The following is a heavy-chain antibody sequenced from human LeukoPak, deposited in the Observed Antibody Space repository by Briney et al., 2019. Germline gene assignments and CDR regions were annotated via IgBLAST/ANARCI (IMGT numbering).Heavy chain of an antibody. D-gene: IGHD2-2*01. Sequence: GASVKLSCKVSGYTLTELSMHWVRQAPGKGLEWMGGFDPEDGETIYAQKFQGRVTMTEDTSTDTAYMELSSLRSEDTAVYYCATYNPVIVPAVMAEYFQHWGQGTLVTVSS. V-gene: IGHV1-24*01. CDR1: GYTLTELS. J-gene: IGHJ1*01. CDR2: FDPEDGET. CDR3: ATYNPVIVPAVMAEYFQH.